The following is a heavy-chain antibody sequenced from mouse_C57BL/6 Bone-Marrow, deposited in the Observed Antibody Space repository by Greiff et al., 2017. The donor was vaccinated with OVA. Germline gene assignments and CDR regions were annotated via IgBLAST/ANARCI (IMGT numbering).Heavy chain of an antibody. D-gene: IGHD2-1*01. V-gene: IGHV5-17*01. CDR1: GFTFSDYG. Sequence: EVQRVESGGGLVKPGGSLKLSCAASGFTFSDYGMHWVRQAPEKGLEWVAYISSGSSTIYYADTVKGRFTISRDNAKNTLFLQMTSLRSEDTAMYYCARDGNYRLYYFDYWGQGTTLTVSS. J-gene: IGHJ2*01. CDR2: ISSGSSTI. CDR3: ARDGNYRLYYFDY.